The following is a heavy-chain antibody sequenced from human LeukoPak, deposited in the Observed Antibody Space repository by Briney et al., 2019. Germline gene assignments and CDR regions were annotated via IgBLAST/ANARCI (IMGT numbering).Heavy chain of an antibody. CDR3: ATLEKGLFPRGS. CDR2: IYYSGSN. V-gene: IGHV4-59*01. CDR1: GGSISNYY. J-gene: IGHJ4*02. D-gene: IGHD2-21*01. Sequence: SETLSLTCTVSGGSISNYYWSWIRQPPGRGLEWIGYIYYSGSNKYNPSLKNRVTISIDTSKNQFSLKLRSVTAADTAVYYCATLEKGLFPRGSWGRGTLVTVSS.